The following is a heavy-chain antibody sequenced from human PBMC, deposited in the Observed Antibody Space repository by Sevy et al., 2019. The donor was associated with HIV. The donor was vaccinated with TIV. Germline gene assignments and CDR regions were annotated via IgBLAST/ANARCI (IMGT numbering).Heavy chain of an antibody. CDR2: IIPILGSV. V-gene: IGHV1-69*13. Sequence: ASVKVSCKASGGIFRSYGISWVRQAPGQGLEWMGGIIPILGSVNYAQKFQGIVTITADESTQTAYMELSSLRSEDTAVYYCARGGGNGWYYFDYWGQETLVTVSS. CDR1: GGIFRSYG. J-gene: IGHJ4*02. CDR3: ARGGGNGWYYFDY. D-gene: IGHD6-19*01.